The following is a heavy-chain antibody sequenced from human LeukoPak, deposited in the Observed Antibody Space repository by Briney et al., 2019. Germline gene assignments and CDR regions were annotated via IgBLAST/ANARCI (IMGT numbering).Heavy chain of an antibody. D-gene: IGHD2-15*01. V-gene: IGHV4-59*01. Sequence: PSETLSLTCTVSGGSISSYYWSWIRQPPGKGLEWIGYIYYSGSTNYNPSLKSRVTISVDTSKNQFSLKLSSVTAADTAVYYCAGYCSGGSCYYGMDVWGQGTTVTVSS. J-gene: IGHJ6*02. CDR1: GGSISSYY. CDR2: IYYSGST. CDR3: AGYCSGGSCYYGMDV.